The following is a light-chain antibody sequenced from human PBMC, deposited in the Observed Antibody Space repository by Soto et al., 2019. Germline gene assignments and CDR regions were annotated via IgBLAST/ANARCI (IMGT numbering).Light chain of an antibody. CDR2: LGS. Sequence: DIVMTQSPLSLPVTPGEPAPISCRSSQSLLHSNGYYYLDWYLQKPGQSPQLLIYLGSNRSSGVPDRFSGSGSGTDFTLKISRVEAEDVGVYYCMQALQTWTFGQGTKVEIK. V-gene: IGKV2-28*01. J-gene: IGKJ1*01. CDR1: QSLLHSNGYYY. CDR3: MQALQTWT.